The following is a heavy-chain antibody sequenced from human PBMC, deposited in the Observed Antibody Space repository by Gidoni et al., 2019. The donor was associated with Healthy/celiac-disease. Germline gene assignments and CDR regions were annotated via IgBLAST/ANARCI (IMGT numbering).Heavy chain of an antibody. V-gene: IGHV3-73*02. CDR3: TRHGGGDFTFGGVTRPRDDY. Sequence: EVQLVESGGGLVQPGGSLKLSCAASGFTFSGSAMHWVRQASGKGLEWVGRIRSKASSYATAYAASVKGRFTISRDDSKNTAYLQMNSLKTEDTAVYYCTRHGGGDFTFGGVTRPRDDYWGQGTLVTVSS. CDR2: IRSKASSYAT. CDR1: GFTFSGSA. D-gene: IGHD3-16*01. J-gene: IGHJ4*02.